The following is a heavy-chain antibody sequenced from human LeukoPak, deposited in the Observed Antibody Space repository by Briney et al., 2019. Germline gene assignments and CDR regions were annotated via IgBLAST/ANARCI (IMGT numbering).Heavy chain of an antibody. CDR2: ISAYNGNT. CDR1: GYTFTSYG. V-gene: IGHV1-18*01. J-gene: IGHJ6*02. Sequence: GASVKVSCKASGYTFTSYGISWVRQAPGQGLEWMGWISAYNGNTNYAQKFQGRVTMTTDTSTSTAYMELSSLRSEDTAVYYCARAYYDFWSGYSNYYYGMDVWGQGTTVTVSS. CDR3: ARAYYDFWSGYSNYYYGMDV. D-gene: IGHD3-3*01.